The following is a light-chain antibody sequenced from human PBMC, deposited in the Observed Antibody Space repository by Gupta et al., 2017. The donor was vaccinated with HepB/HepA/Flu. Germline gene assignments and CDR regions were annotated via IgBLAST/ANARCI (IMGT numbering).Light chain of an antibody. V-gene: IGKV2D-29*01. Sequence: DMVITETPLSLSVTSVWPASIPCKSTQSLLHSDGRTYLYWYLQKAGQPPHLLISEVSNRFSGVQERLRGSDSGKDFTLKSSRVEADDVGLYTCMQSLQFPFPFGQGTR. CDR1: QSLLHSDGRTY. CDR3: MQSLQFPFP. J-gene: IGKJ5*01. CDR2: EVS.